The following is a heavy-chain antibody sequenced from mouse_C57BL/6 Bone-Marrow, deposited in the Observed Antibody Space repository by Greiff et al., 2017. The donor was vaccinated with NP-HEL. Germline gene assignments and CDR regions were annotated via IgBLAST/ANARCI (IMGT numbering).Heavy chain of an antibody. D-gene: IGHD2-5*01. CDR3: ARHYYSNYFDY. Sequence: EVQGVESGGDLVKPGGSLKLSCAASGFTFSSYGMSWVRLTPDKRLEWVATISSGGSYTYYPDSVKGRFTISRDNAKNTLYLQMSSLKSEDTAMYYCARHYYSNYFDYWGQGTTLTVSS. J-gene: IGHJ2*01. CDR2: ISSGGSYT. CDR1: GFTFSSYG. V-gene: IGHV5-6*01.